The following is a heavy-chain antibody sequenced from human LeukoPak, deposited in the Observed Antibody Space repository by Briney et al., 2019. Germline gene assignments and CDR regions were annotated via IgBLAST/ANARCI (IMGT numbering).Heavy chain of an antibody. Sequence: ASVKVSCKASGYTFTSYGISWVRRAPGQGLEWMGWISAYNGNTNYAQKLQGRVAMTTDTSTSTAYMELRSLRSDDTAVYYCARDRPYYDILTGYPYYYYYGMDVWGQGTTVTVSS. D-gene: IGHD3-9*01. CDR2: ISAYNGNT. J-gene: IGHJ6*02. CDR3: ARDRPYYDILTGYPYYYYYGMDV. V-gene: IGHV1-18*01. CDR1: GYTFTSYG.